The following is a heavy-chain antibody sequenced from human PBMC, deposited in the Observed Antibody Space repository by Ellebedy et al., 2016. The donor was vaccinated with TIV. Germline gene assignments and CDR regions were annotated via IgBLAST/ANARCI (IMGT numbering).Heavy chain of an antibody. V-gene: IGHV4-34*01. D-gene: IGHD3-10*01. Sequence: MPSETLSLTCAVYGGSFSSYYWSWIRQPPGKGLEWIGDINQSGSTNYNPSLKSRVTISVDTSKNQFSLKLSSVTAADTAVYYCAFSRSGRVFDYWGQGTLVTVSS. CDR2: INQSGST. CDR1: GGSFSSYY. J-gene: IGHJ4*02. CDR3: AFSRSGRVFDY.